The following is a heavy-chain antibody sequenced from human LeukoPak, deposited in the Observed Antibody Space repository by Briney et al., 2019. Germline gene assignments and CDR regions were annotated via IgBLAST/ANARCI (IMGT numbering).Heavy chain of an antibody. Sequence: GRSLRLSCAASGFTFSSYGMHWVRQAPGKGLEWVAVISYDGSNKYYADSVKGRFTISRDNSKNTLYLQMNSLRAEDTAVYYCARGHDYGDYVDYWGQGTLVTVSS. CDR1: GFTFSSYG. J-gene: IGHJ4*02. D-gene: IGHD4-17*01. CDR3: ARGHDYGDYVDY. CDR2: ISYDGSNK. V-gene: IGHV3-30*03.